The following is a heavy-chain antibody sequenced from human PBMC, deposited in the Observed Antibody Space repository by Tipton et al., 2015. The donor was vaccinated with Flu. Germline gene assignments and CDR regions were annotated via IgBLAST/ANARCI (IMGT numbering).Heavy chain of an antibody. V-gene: IGHV4-34*01. CDR1: GGSFSGYY. D-gene: IGHD3-22*01. Sequence: TLSLTCAVYGGSFSGYYWSWIRQPPGKGLEWIGEINHSGSTNYNPSLKSRVTISVDTSKNQFSLKLSSVTAADTAVYYCARETNYLIYYDSSGYGGTYYFDYWGQGTLVTVSS. CDR3: ARETNYLIYYDSSGYGGTYYFDY. J-gene: IGHJ4*02. CDR2: INHSGST.